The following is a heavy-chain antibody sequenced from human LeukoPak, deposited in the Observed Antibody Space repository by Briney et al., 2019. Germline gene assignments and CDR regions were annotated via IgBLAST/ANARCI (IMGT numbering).Heavy chain of an antibody. Sequence: EGSLRLSCAASGFTFSNFWMHWVRQAPGKGLVWVARINPDGSITHYADSVKGRFTISRDNAKNTLYLQMNSLRVEDTGVYYCPGEVNSGSYGVYWGQGALVTVSS. J-gene: IGHJ4*02. CDR3: PGEVNSGSYGVY. D-gene: IGHD3-10*01. CDR2: INPDGSIT. CDR1: GFTFSNFW. V-gene: IGHV3-74*01.